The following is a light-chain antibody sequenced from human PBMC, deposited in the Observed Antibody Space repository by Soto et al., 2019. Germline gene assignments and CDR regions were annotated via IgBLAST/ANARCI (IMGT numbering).Light chain of an antibody. J-gene: IGLJ2*01. V-gene: IGLV1-51*01. CDR3: RTWDTKLNAVV. CDR2: DNS. CDR1: SSNVGNNF. Sequence: QSVLTQPPSMSAAPGQKVTITCSGSSSNVGNNFVSWYQQLPGTAPKLLIFDNSQRPSGIPDRFFGSKSGTSATLAITGPQTGDEAVYYCRTWDTKLNAVVFGGGTQLTVL.